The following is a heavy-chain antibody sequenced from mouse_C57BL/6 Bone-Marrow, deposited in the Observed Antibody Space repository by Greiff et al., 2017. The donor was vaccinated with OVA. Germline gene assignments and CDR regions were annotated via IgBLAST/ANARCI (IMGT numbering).Heavy chain of an antibody. CDR3: ARGGYYGSSYD. J-gene: IGHJ2*01. CDR2: ISYDGSN. CDR1: GYSITSGYY. V-gene: IGHV3-6*01. D-gene: IGHD1-1*01. Sequence: EVQVVESGPGLVKPSQSLSLTCSVTGYSITSGYYWNWIRQFPGNKLEWMGYISYDGSNNYNPSLKNRISITRDTSKNQFFLKLNSVTTEDTATYYCARGGYYGSSYDWGQGTTLTVSS.